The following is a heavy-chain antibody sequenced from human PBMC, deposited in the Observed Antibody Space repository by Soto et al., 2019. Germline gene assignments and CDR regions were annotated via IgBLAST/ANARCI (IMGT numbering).Heavy chain of an antibody. CDR1: GFTFSSYG. D-gene: IGHD5-18*01. CDR2: IWYDGSNK. Sequence: LRLSCAASGFTFSSYGMHWVRQAPGKGLEWVAVIWYDGSNKYYAASVKGRFTISRDNSKNTLYLQMNSLRAEDTAVYYCASSGYSYGPFDYWGQGTLVTVSS. J-gene: IGHJ4*02. CDR3: ASSGYSYGPFDY. V-gene: IGHV3-33*01.